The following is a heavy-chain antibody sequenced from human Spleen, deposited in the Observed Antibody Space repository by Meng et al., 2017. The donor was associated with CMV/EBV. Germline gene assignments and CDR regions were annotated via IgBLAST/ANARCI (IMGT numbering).Heavy chain of an antibody. CDR2: ISYTGST. Sequence: GTVSGISIRSGGYYWSWNRQRPGKGLEWIGYISYTGSTDYSPSLKSRVIISVDTSKNQFSLNMRSVTAADTALYYCAKVRASGTEDYWGPGILVTVSS. D-gene: IGHD3-10*01. J-gene: IGHJ4*02. CDR3: AKVRASGTEDY. V-gene: IGHV4-31*03. CDR1: GISIRSGGYY.